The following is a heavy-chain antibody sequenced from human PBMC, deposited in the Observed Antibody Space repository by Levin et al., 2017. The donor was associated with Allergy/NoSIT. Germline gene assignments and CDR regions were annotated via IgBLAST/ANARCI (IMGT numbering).Heavy chain of an antibody. CDR2: INHSGST. V-gene: IGHV4-34*01. CDR3: ARAAYSSSSLGANYAFDI. D-gene: IGHD6-6*01. J-gene: IGHJ3*02. Sequence: PSETLSLTCAVYGGSFSGYYWSWIRQPPGKGLEWIGEINHSGSTNYNPSLKSRVTISVDTSKNQFSLKLSSVTAADTAVYYCARAAYSSSSLGANYAFDIWGQGTMVTVSS. CDR1: GGSFSGYY.